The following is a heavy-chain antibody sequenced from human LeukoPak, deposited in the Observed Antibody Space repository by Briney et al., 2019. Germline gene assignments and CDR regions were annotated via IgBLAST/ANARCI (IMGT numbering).Heavy chain of an antibody. V-gene: IGHV4-59*01. Sequence: PSETLSLTCTVSGGSISSYYWSWIRRPPGKGLEWIGYISYSGSTNYNPSLKSRVTISVDTSKNQFSLKLSSVTAADTAVYYCARGESHYDFWSGFGYWGQGTLVTVSS. CDR3: ARGESHYDFWSGFGY. D-gene: IGHD3-3*01. CDR2: ISYSGST. J-gene: IGHJ4*02. CDR1: GGSISSYY.